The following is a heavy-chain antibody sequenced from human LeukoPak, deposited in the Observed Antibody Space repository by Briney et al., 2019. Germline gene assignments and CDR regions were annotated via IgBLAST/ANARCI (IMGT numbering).Heavy chain of an antibody. CDR2: ISYDGSNK. CDR1: GFTFSSYG. J-gene: IGHJ4*02. CDR3: AKEEVGVTLEVGFDY. D-gene: IGHD1-26*01. V-gene: IGHV3-30*18. Sequence: GGSLRLSCAASGFTFSSYGMHWVRQAPGKGLEWVAVISYDGSNKYYADSVKGRFTISRDNSKNTLYLQMNSLRAEDTAVYYCAKEEVGVTLEVGFDYWGQGTLVTVSS.